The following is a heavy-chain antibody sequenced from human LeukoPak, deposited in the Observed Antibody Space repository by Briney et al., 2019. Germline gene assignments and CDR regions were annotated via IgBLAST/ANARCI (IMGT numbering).Heavy chain of an antibody. Sequence: SETLSLTCTVSGGSISSYYCSWIRQPPGKGLEWIGYIYYSGNTNYNPSLKSRVTISVDTSKNQFSLKLNSVTAADTAVYYCARYCSGGSCYSYFDYWGQGTLVTVSS. D-gene: IGHD2-15*01. J-gene: IGHJ4*02. CDR1: GGSISSYY. V-gene: IGHV4-59*01. CDR3: ARYCSGGSCYSYFDY. CDR2: IYYSGNT.